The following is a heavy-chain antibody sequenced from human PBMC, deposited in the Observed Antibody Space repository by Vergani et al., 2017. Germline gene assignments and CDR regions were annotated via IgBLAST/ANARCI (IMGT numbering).Heavy chain of an antibody. CDR2: ISVYNGET. D-gene: IGHD1-26*01. V-gene: IGHV1-18*04. CDR1: GYTFRNYG. J-gene: IGHJ4*02. CDR3: ASDRGYSGDYNFDY. Sequence: QVQLVQSGAEVKKPGASVKVSCEGSGYTFRNYGISWVRQAPGEGLEWLGWISVYNGETKFAQKFQGRVTLTRDTSTDTAYMEMGSLRSDDTAVYYCASDRGYSGDYNFDYWGQGTLVTVSS.